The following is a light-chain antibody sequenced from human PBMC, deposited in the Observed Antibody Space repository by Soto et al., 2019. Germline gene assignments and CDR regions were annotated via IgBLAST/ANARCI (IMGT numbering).Light chain of an antibody. J-gene: IGKJ4*01. CDR2: WAS. Sequence: DIVMTQSPDSLAVSLVESATINFKSIQSVLYSSTNNNYLAWHQQKPGQPPKLLIYWASTRESGVPDRFSGSGSGTDFTLTISSLQAEDVAVYYCQQYYSIPPSFGGGTKVDIK. V-gene: IGKV4-1*01. CDR1: QSVLYSSTNNNY. CDR3: QQYYSIPPS.